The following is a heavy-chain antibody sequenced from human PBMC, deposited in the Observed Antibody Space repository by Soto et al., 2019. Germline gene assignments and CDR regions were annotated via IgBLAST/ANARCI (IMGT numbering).Heavy chain of an antibody. V-gene: IGHV4-34*01. CDR3: ARGRYCSSTSCYRSYYYYGMDV. CDR1: GGSFSGCY. CDR2: INHSGST. J-gene: IGHJ6*02. Sequence: SETLSLTCAVYGGSFSGCYWSWIRQPPGRGLEWIGEINHSGSTNYNPSLKSRVTISVDTSKNQFSLKLSSVTAADTAVYYCARGRYCSSTSCYRSYYYYGMDVWGQGTTVTVSS. D-gene: IGHD2-2*01.